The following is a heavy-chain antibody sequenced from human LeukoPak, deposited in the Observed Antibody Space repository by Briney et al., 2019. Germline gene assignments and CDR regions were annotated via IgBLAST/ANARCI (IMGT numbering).Heavy chain of an antibody. J-gene: IGHJ4*02. V-gene: IGHV3-23*01. D-gene: IGHD6-13*01. CDR2: ISDSGDIT. CDR1: GFTFSSYA. Sequence: PGGSLRLSCAASGFTFSSYAMSWVRQAPGKGLEWVSGISDSGDITYYADSVKGRFTISRDNSKNTLYVQMNSLRSEDTAVYYCATSLAAAGTFKFDYWGQGTLVTVSS. CDR3: ATSLAAAGTFKFDY.